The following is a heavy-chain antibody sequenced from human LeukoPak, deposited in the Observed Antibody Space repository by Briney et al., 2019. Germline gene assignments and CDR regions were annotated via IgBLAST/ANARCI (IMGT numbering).Heavy chain of an antibody. CDR1: GYTFTSYY. D-gene: IGHD1-26*01. V-gene: IGHV1-46*01. J-gene: IGHJ4*02. CDR2: INPSGGST. Sequence: ASVKVSCKASGYTFTSYYMHWVRQAPGQGLEWMGIINPSGGSTSYAQKFQGRVTMTRDTSTGTVYMELSSLRSEDTAVYYCALVGATKTYYFDYWGQGTLVTVSS. CDR3: ALVGATKTYYFDY.